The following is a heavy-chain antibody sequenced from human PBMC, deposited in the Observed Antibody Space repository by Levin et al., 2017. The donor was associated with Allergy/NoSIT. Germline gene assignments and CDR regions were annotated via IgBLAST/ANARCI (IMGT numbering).Heavy chain of an antibody. J-gene: IGHJ3*02. CDR2: ISSSSTYT. Sequence: GGSLRLSCAASGFTFSDYWMSWIRQAPGQGLEWVSYISSSSTYTNYAASVKGRFTISRDDAKSSLYLHMNNLRAEDTAVYYCARDLSRVVIIPAASDDAFDIWGQGTLVTVSS. CDR1: GFTFSDYW. CDR3: ARDLSRVVIIPAASDDAFDI. D-gene: IGHD2-2*01. V-gene: IGHV3-11*05.